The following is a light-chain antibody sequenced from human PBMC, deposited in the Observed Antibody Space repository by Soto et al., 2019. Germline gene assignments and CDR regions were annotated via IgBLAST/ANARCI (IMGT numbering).Light chain of an antibody. CDR1: SSDVADYKF. CDR3: SSYAGSNIVV. J-gene: IGLJ2*01. V-gene: IGLV2-14*01. CDR2: DVS. Sequence: QSALTQPASVSGSPGQSIAISCTGSSSDVADYKFVSWYQQHPGKAPKLMIYDVSSRPSGVSNRFSGSKSGNTASLTVSGLQAEDEADYYCSSYAGSNIVVFGGGTKLTVL.